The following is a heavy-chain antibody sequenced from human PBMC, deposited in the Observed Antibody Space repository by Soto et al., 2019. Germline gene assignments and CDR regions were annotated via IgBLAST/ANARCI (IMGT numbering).Heavy chain of an antibody. J-gene: IGHJ4*02. D-gene: IGHD6-13*01. V-gene: IGHV1-18*01. Sequence: QVQLVQSGAEVKKPGASVKVSCKASGYTFTSYGISWVRQAPGQGLEWMGWISAYNGNTNYAQKPQGRVTMTTDTSPSTAYMELRRVRSDDTAVYYCASDLAAGNCDYWGQGTLVTVSS. CDR2: ISAYNGNT. CDR3: ASDLAAGNCDY. CDR1: GYTFTSYG.